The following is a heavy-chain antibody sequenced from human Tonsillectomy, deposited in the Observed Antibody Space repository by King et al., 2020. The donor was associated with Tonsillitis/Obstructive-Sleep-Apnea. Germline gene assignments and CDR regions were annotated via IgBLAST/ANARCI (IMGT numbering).Heavy chain of an antibody. CDR1: GFTFDDYG. CDR3: ASHNYDCIWGGYVGGFDY. Sequence: VQLVESGGGVVRPGGSLRLSCAASGFTFDDYGMSWVRQAPGKGLEWVSGINWNGGSTGYADSVKGRFTISRDNAKNSLYLQMNSLRAEDTALYYCASHNYDCIWGGYVGGFDYWGQGTLVTVYS. J-gene: IGHJ4*02. V-gene: IGHV3-20*04. CDR2: INWNGGST. D-gene: IGHD3-16*01.